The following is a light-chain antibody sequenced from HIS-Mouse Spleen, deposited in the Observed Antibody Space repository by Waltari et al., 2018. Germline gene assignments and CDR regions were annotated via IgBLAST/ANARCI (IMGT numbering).Light chain of an antibody. CDR1: ALPKKY. Sequence: SYELTQPPSVSVSPGQTARITCSGDALPKKYAYWYPQKSGQAPVLVIYEDSKRPSGIPERSAGSSSGTMATLTISGAQVEDEADYYCYSTDSSGNHRVFGGGTKLTVL. CDR2: EDS. J-gene: IGLJ2*01. V-gene: IGLV3-10*01. CDR3: YSTDSSGNHRV.